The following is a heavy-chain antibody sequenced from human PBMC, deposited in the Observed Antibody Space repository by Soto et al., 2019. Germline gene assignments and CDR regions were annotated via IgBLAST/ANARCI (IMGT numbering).Heavy chain of an antibody. Sequence: QVQLVQSGGEVKKPGASVKVSCKASGYTFTSYGISWVRQAPGQGLEWMGWINAYNGNTNYAQKLQVKVTMNTDKTTSKAYMELSSLRSDDTAVYYCAKDVGYGLIDYCGQGTLVTVSS. CDR2: INAYNGNT. CDR3: AKDVGYGLIDY. D-gene: IGHD5-18*01. CDR1: GYTFTSYG. J-gene: IGHJ4*02. V-gene: IGHV1-18*01.